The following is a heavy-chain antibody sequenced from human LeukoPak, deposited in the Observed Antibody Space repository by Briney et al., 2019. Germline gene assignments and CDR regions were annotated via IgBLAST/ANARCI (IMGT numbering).Heavy chain of an antibody. J-gene: IGHJ4*02. CDR2: ISYDGSNK. CDR1: GFTFSSYG. CDR3: AKDEQWLASYFDY. D-gene: IGHD6-19*01. Sequence: GGSLRPSCAASGFTFSSYGMHWVRQAPGKGLEWVAVISYDGSNKYYADSVKGRFTISRDNSKNTLYLQMNSLRAEDTAVYYCAKDEQWLASYFDYWGQGTLVTVSS. V-gene: IGHV3-30*18.